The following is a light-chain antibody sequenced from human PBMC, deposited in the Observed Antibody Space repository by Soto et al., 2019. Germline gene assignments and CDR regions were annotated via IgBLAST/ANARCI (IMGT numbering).Light chain of an antibody. CDR2: KAS. CDR1: QSISNW. CDR3: QYYYNYGVT. Sequence: DIQMTQSPSTLSASVGDRVIITCRASQSISNWLAWYQQKPGKGPQLLIQKASILQSGVPSRFSGSGSETEFTLTISSLQPDDFATDYGQYYYNYGVTFGQRTKLEIK. V-gene: IGKV1-5*03. J-gene: IGKJ2*01.